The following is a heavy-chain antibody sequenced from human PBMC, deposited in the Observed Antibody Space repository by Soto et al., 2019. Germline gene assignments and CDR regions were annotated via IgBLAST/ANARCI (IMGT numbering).Heavy chain of an antibody. CDR3: ASHNYDILTGYYAYYFDY. CDR2: IDPSDSYT. CDR1: GYSFTSYW. D-gene: IGHD3-9*01. V-gene: IGHV5-10-1*03. Sequence: EVQLVQSGAEVKKPGESLRISCKGSGYSFTSYWISWVRQMPGKGLEWMGRIDPSDSYTNYSPSFQGHVTISADKSISTAYLQWSSLKASDTAMYYCASHNYDILTGYYAYYFDYWGQGTLVTVSS. J-gene: IGHJ4*02.